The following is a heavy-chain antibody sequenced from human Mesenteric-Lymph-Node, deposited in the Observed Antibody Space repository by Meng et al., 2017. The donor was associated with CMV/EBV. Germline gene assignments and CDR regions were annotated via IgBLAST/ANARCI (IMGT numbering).Heavy chain of an antibody. CDR2: IIPILGIA. CDR1: GGNFSSYA. J-gene: IGHJ5*02. Sequence: SGGNFSSYAISWVRQAPGQGLEWMGGIIPILGIANYAQKFQGRVTITADKSTSTAYMELSSLRSEDTAVYYCARGIAAAGNHNWFDPWGQGTLVTVSS. D-gene: IGHD6-13*01. V-gene: IGHV1-69*10. CDR3: ARGIAAAGNHNWFDP.